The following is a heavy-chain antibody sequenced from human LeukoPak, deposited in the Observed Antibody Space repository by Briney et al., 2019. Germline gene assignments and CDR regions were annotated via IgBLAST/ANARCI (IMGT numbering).Heavy chain of an antibody. D-gene: IGHD1-26*01. Sequence: PGESLRLSCAASGFTFSSYWVHWVRQAPGKGLVCVSRITSDGSSTSYADSVRGRFTISRDNAQNTVYLQMNSLRAEDTAVYYCARDLTGAVFDFWGQGTLVTVSS. V-gene: IGHV3-74*01. J-gene: IGHJ4*02. CDR3: ARDLTGAVFDF. CDR1: GFTFSSYW. CDR2: ITSDGSST.